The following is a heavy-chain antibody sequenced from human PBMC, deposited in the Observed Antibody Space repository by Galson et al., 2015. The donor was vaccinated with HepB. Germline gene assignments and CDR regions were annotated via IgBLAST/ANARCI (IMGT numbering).Heavy chain of an antibody. D-gene: IGHD2-21*02. J-gene: IGHJ4*02. CDR1: GFTFSEYS. CDR3: VRGIVVGTGVPVDY. Sequence: SLRPSCPGSGFTFSEYSLLWVRQAPGRGLEWVSYISSDSHTKYYAHSVKGRSTISRDNAQNSLFLQMNSLRVEDSAIYYCVRGIVVGTGVPVDYWGQGTSVAVSS. CDR2: ISSDSHTK. V-gene: IGHV3-48*01.